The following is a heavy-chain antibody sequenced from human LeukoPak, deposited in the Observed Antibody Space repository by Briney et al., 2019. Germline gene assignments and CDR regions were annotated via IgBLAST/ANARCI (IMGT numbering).Heavy chain of an antibody. Sequence: PGGSLRLSCAASGFTFSSHGMHWVRQAPGKGLEWVTFIRSDGSSNYYGDSVKGRFTLSRDNFKNTLSLQMNSLRAEDTAVYYCARAVATIQYYYYMDVWGKGTTVTVSS. J-gene: IGHJ6*03. CDR3: ARAVATIQYYYYMDV. CDR2: IRSDGSSN. V-gene: IGHV3-30*02. CDR1: GFTFSSHG. D-gene: IGHD5-12*01.